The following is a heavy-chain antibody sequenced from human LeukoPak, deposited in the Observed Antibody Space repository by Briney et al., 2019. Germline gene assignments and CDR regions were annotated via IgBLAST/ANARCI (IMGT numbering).Heavy chain of an antibody. CDR1: GFTFSSYW. CDR3: ARETGAAGTPYYGMDV. J-gene: IGHJ6*02. D-gene: IGHD6-13*01. V-gene: IGHV3-7*01. Sequence: PGGSLRLSCAASGFTFSSYWMNWARQAPGKGLEWVASINHNGNVNYYVDSVKGRFTISRDNAKNSLYLQMNSLRAEDTAVYYCARETGAAGTPYYGMDVWGQGTTVTVSS. CDR2: INHNGNVN.